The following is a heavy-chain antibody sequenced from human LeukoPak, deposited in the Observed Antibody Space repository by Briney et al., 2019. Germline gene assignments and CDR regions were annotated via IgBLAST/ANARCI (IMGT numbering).Heavy chain of an antibody. J-gene: IGHJ4*02. CDR2: IYHSGST. V-gene: IGHV4-4*02. CDR1: GGSISSSNW. D-gene: IGHD5-12*01. Sequence: SGTLSLTCAVSGGSISSSNWWSWVRQPPGKGLEWIGEIYHSGSTNYNPSLKSRVTISVDKSKNQFSLKLSSVTAADTAVYYCAGAGYSGYDFSDYWGQGTLVTVSS. CDR3: AGAGYSGYDFSDY.